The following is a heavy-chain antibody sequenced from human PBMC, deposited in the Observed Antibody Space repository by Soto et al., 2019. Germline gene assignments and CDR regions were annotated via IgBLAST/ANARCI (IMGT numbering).Heavy chain of an antibody. D-gene: IGHD3-10*01. CDR1: GYTFTSYG. Sequence: ASVKVSCKASGYTFTSYGISWVRQAPGQGLEWMGWINAYNANTGYVQKFQGRVTMTRNTAISTAYMELSSLRSEDTAVYYCARSVGGSNVNFDYWGQGTLVTVSS. CDR2: INAYNANT. CDR3: ARSVGGSNVNFDY. V-gene: IGHV1-8*02. J-gene: IGHJ4*02.